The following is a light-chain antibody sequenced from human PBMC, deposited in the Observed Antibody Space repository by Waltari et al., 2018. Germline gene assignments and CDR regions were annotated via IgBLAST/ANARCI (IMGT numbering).Light chain of an antibody. J-gene: IGKJ4*01. CDR3: QQGNSYPLT. Sequence: DMQMSQSPSSLSASVGDRVTITCRASQGISSYLNWYQQKPGKAPKLLIYYANTLTSGVPSRFSDSGSGTEFTLTISSLQPEDFATYYCQQGNSYPLTFGGGTKVEIK. V-gene: IGKV1-9*01. CDR2: YAN. CDR1: QGISSY.